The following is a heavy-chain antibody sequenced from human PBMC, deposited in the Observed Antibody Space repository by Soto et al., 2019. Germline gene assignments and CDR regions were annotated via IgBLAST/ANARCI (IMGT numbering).Heavy chain of an antibody. CDR1: AFTFSNYG. J-gene: IGHJ4*02. D-gene: IGHD6-6*01. CDR2: ISSNGRTI. V-gene: IGHV3-48*02. CDR3: ARGGAARPDY. Sequence: EVQLVESGGGLVQPGGSLRLSCAASAFTFSNYGMNWVRQGPEKGLEWVSYISSNGRTINYADSVKGRFTTSRDNAKNSLYLQMDSLRDEDTAVYYCARGGAARPDYWGQGTLVTVSS.